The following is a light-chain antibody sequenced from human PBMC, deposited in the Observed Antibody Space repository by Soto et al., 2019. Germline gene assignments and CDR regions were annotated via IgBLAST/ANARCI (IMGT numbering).Light chain of an antibody. CDR1: NGDDGGYNY. V-gene: IGLV2-14*01. J-gene: IGLJ3*02. CDR3: SSYTRSSTHWV. Sequence: QCALTQPASVSGSPGQSITISCTGTNGDDGGYNYVTWYQQHPGKAPKLMIYEVTNRPSGVSNRFSSSKSGNTASLTISGLQAEDEADYYCSSYTRSSTHWVFGGGTKVTAL. CDR2: EVT.